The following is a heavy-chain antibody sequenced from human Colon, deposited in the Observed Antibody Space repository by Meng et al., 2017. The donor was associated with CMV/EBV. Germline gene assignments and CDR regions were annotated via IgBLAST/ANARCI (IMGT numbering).Heavy chain of an antibody. D-gene: IGHD3-22*01. J-gene: IGHJ4*02. CDR3: ARADKLYYYDSDAPYPGGFDY. Sequence: GALRLSCTVSGDSFNAYYWSWIRQSPGKGLEWIGYVFHSGTNYNPSLKSRVTMSADASRNQFSLKLSSVTAADTAVYYCARADKLYYYDSDAPYPGGFDYWGQGTLVTVSS. V-gene: IGHV4-59*01. CDR1: GDSFNAYY. CDR2: VFHSGT.